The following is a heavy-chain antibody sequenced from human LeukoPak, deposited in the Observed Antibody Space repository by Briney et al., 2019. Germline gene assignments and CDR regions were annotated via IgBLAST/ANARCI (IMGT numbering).Heavy chain of an antibody. CDR1: GFTFSSYG. CDR3: ARERGTIQGTRRVDKYFDY. CDR2: IWYDGSNK. Sequence: HPGGSLRLSCAASGFTFSSYGMHWVRQAPGKGLEWVALIWYDGSNKYYADSVKGRFTISRDNSKNTLYLQMNSLRAEDTALYYCARERGTIQGTRRVDKYFDYWGQGTLVTVSS. J-gene: IGHJ4*02. V-gene: IGHV3-33*01. D-gene: IGHD5-18*01.